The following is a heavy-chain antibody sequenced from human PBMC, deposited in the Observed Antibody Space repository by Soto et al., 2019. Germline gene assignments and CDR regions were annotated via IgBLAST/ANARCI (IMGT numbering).Heavy chain of an antibody. CDR3: AKDSSVGATRHMDY. D-gene: IGHD1-26*01. V-gene: IGHV3-23*01. CDR1: GFTFSSYA. CDR2: ISGSGGST. Sequence: RGSLRLSCAASGFTFSSYAMSWVRQAPGKGLEWVSAISGSGGSTYYADSVKGRFTISRDNYKNTLYLQMNSLRAEDTAVYYCAKDSSVGATRHMDYWGQGTLVTVAS. J-gene: IGHJ4*02.